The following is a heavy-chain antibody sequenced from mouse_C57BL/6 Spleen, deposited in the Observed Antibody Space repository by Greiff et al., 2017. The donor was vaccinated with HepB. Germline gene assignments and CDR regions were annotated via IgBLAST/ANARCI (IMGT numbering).Heavy chain of an antibody. J-gene: IGHJ3*01. CDR3: ARGDYYGSSYKWFAY. CDR1: GYSITSGYY. Sequence: EVKLLESGPGLVKPSQSLSLTCSVTGYSITSGYYWNWIRQFPGNKLEWMGYISYDGSNNYNPSLKNRISITRDTSKNQFFLKLNSVTTEDTATYYCARGDYYGSSYKWFAYWGQGTLVTVSA. CDR2: ISYDGSN. V-gene: IGHV3-6*01. D-gene: IGHD1-1*01.